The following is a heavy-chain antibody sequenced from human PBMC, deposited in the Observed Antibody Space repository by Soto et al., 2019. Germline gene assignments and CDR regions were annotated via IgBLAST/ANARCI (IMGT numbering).Heavy chain of an antibody. V-gene: IGHV1-46*01. CDR3: AREKEVVVAVQYYYYGMDV. Sequence: ASVKVSCKXSGYTFTSYYMHWVRQAPGQGLEWMGIINPSGGSTSYAQKFQGRVTMTRDTSTSTVYMELSSLRSEDTAVYYCAREKEVVVAVQYYYYGMDVWGQGTTVTVSS. D-gene: IGHD2-15*01. CDR2: INPSGGST. J-gene: IGHJ6*02. CDR1: GYTFTSYY.